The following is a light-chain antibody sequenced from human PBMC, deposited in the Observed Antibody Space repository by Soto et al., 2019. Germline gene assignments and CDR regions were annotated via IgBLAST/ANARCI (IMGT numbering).Light chain of an antibody. V-gene: IGKV1-39*01. CDR1: QSISSY. CDR3: PQDKTCWM. Sequence: DIQMTQSPSSLSASVGDRVTITCRASQSISSYLNWYQQRPGKAPQLLIYAASSLQSGVASRVSGSGPGTELTLPISTLQPDVGATCCCPQDKTCWMVGPVTK. CDR2: AAS. J-gene: IGKJ1*01.